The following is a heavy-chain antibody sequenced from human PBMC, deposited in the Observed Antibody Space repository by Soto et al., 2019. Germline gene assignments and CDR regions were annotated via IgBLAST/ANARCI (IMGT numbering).Heavy chain of an antibody. CDR1: GFTFNSYS. D-gene: IGHD2-15*01. Sequence: EVQLVESGGGLVQPGGSLRLSCAASGFTFNSYSMTWVRQAPGKGLEWLSFISSTSGTIYYADSVKGRFTISRDNAKNSLYLQMNSLREEDTAVYYCARLSVRYCSGGSCRQLDYWGQGTLVTVSS. CDR2: ISSTSGTI. CDR3: ARLSVRYCSGGSCRQLDY. V-gene: IGHV3-48*02. J-gene: IGHJ4*02.